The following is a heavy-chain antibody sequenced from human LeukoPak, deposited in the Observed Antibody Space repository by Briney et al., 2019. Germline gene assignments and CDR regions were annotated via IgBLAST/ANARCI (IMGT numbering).Heavy chain of an antibody. CDR3: QGGRF. CDR2: IKSKTDGGTT. J-gene: IGHJ4*02. V-gene: IGHV3-15*01. Sequence: GGSLRLSCAASGFAFSDYHMSWVRQAPGKGLEWVGRIKSKTDGGTTDYAAPVKGRFSISRDDSKNTLYLQMNSLKSEDTAVYYCQGGRFWGQGTLVTVSS. D-gene: IGHD1-26*01. CDR1: GFAFSDYH.